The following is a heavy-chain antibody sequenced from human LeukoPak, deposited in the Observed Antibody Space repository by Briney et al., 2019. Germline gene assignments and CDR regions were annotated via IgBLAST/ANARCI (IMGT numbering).Heavy chain of an antibody. J-gene: IGHJ4*02. CDR3: TSQTFRGSERFYSDS. Sequence: AGGSLRLSCVTSGFTFSTYAMTWVRQAPGKGAEWVSSIKNSGGTTDYSDSVQGRFTVYRDNSKSTLYMPMDSLRVEDTAVYYCTSQTFRGSERFYSDSWGQGTLVTVSS. CDR1: GFTFSTYA. CDR2: IKNSGGTT. D-gene: IGHD1-26*01. V-gene: IGHV3-23*01.